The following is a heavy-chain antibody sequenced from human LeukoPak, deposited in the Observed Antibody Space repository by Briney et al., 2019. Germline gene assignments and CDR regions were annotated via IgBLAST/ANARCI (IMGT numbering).Heavy chain of an antibody. V-gene: IGHV3-7*01. D-gene: IGHD5-18*01. Sequence: PGGSLRLSCAASGFTFSEYWMSWVRQAPGKGLEWVANIKQDGSEKYYVDSVKGRFTISRDNAKNSLFLQMNSLRAEDTAVYYCAGDSKWIQPSLDYWGQGTLVTVSS. CDR2: IKQDGSEK. CDR1: GFTFSEYW. CDR3: AGDSKWIQPSLDY. J-gene: IGHJ4*02.